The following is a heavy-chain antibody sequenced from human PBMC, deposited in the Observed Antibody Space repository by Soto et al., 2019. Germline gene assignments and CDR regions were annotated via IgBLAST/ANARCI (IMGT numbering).Heavy chain of an antibody. V-gene: IGHV3-23*01. D-gene: IGHD2-15*01. CDR1: GFTFNSYA. CDR3: AKEGGGSPTYVLKNWFDP. CDR2: ITGSGGRT. Sequence: EVRLLESRGGLVQPGGSLRFSCAASGFTFNSYAMSWVRQAPGKGLEWVSGITGSGGRTHYADSVKGRFTISRDNSENTLSLQLNSLRAEDTAVYYCAKEGGGSPTYVLKNWFDPWGQGTLVTVSS. J-gene: IGHJ5*02.